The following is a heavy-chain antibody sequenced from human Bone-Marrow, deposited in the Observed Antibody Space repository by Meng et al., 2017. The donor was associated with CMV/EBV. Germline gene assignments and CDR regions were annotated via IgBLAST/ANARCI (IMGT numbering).Heavy chain of an antibody. CDR1: GFTFSSDW. D-gene: IGHD6-19*01. J-gene: IGHJ4*02. V-gene: IGHV3-7*01. CDR3: ARGLGIPVYYFDY. Sequence: GGSLRLSCAASGFTFSSDWMSWVRQAPGKGLEWVANIKEDGSEKYYVSSVKGRFTISRDNAKNSLYLQMNSLRAEDTAVYYCARGLGIPVYYFDYWGQGTLVTVSS. CDR2: IKEDGSEK.